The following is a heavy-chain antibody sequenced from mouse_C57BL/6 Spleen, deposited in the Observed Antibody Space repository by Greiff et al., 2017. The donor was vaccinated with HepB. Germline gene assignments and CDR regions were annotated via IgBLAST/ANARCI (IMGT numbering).Heavy chain of an antibody. CDR2: IHPNSGST. D-gene: IGHD1-1*01. V-gene: IGHV1-64*01. J-gene: IGHJ1*03. CDR3: ARLDTTVVATRYFDV. CDR1: GYTFTSYW. Sequence: QVQLKQPGAELVKPGASVKLSCKASGYTFTSYWMHWVKQRPGQGLEWIGMIHPNSGSTNYNEKFKSKATLTVDKSSSTAYMQLSSLTSEDSAVYYCARLDTTVVATRYFDVWGTGTTVTVSS.